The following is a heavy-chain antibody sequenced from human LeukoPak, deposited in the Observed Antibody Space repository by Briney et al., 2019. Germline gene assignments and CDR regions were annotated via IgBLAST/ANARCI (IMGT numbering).Heavy chain of an antibody. V-gene: IGHV2-70*11. CDR1: GFSISTSAMC. CDR2: IDWDDDK. CDR3: ARIRGGGFDY. Sequence: GPALVKPPQTLTLACTFSGFSISTSAMCVSWIRQPQGRAPEWLARIDWDDDKYYSTSLKTRLTISKDTSKNQVVLTVSNMDPVDTATYYCARIRGGGFDYWGQGTLVTVPS. D-gene: IGHD3-16*01. J-gene: IGHJ4*02.